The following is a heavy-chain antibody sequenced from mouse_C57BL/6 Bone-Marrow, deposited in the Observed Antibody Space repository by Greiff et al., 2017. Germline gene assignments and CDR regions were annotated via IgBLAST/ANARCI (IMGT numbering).Heavy chain of an antibody. V-gene: IGHV1-55*01. Sequence: QVQLQQPGAELVKPGASVTMSCKASGYTFTSYWITWVKQRPGQGLEWIGDIYPGSGSTNYNEKFKSKATLAVDTSSNPAYMQLSSLTSEDSAVYYCARPYYSNYWYFDDWGTGTTVTVSS. J-gene: IGHJ1*03. CDR2: IYPGSGST. CDR3: ARPYYSNYWYFDD. D-gene: IGHD2-5*01. CDR1: GYTFTSYW.